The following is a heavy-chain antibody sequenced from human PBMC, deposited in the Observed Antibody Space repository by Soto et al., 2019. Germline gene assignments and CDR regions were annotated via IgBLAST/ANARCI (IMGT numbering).Heavy chain of an antibody. D-gene: IGHD2-15*01. CDR1: GYSFTSYW. CDR2: IYPGDSDT. Sequence: LKISCKGSGYSFTSYWIGWVRQMPGKGLEWMGIIYPGDSDTRYSPSFQGQVTISADKSISTAYLQWSSLKASDTAMYYCARLKRYCSGGSCYDFENDDFDIWGPGTMRTVS. J-gene: IGHJ3*02. V-gene: IGHV5-51*01. CDR3: ARLKRYCSGGSCYDFENDDFDI.